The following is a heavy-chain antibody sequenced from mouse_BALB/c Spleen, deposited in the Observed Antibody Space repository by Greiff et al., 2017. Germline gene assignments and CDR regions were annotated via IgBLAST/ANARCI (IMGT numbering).Heavy chain of an antibody. V-gene: IGHV7-1*02. CDR1: GFTFSDFY. CDR2: SRNKANDYTT. D-gene: IGHD2-2*01. Sequence: DVKLVESGGGLVQPGGSLRLSCATSGFTFSDFYMEWVRQPPGKRLEWIAASRNKANDYTTEYGASVKGRFIVSRDTSQSILYLQMNALRAEDTAIYYCARDAGYGYAMDYWGQGTSVTVSS. CDR3: ARDAGYGYAMDY. J-gene: IGHJ4*01.